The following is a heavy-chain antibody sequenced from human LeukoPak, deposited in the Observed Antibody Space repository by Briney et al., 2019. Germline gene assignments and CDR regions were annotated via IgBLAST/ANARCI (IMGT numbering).Heavy chain of an antibody. CDR3: AKRDWNDFDFDY. J-gene: IGHJ4*02. D-gene: IGHD1-1*01. CDR1: GFTFSSYA. Sequence: GGSLRLSCAASGFTFSSYAMHWVRQAPGKGLEWVSAISGSGGSTYYADSVKGRFTISRDNSKNTLYLQMNSLRAEDTAVYYCAKRDWNDFDFDYWGQGILVTVSS. CDR2: ISGSGGST. V-gene: IGHV3-23*01.